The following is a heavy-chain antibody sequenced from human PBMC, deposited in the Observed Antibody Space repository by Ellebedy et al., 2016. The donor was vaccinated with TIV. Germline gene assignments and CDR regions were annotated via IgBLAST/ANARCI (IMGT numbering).Heavy chain of an antibody. Sequence: ASVKVSCKASGYTFTSYYMHWVRQAPGQGLEWMGIINPSGGSTSNAQKIQGRVTMTRDTSASTVYMELSSLRSEDTAVYYCARGVIPTTGIQPNFDYWGQGTLVTVSS. J-gene: IGHJ4*02. D-gene: IGHD1-1*01. CDR2: INPSGGST. CDR3: ARGVIPTTGIQPNFDY. V-gene: IGHV1-46*01. CDR1: GYTFTSYY.